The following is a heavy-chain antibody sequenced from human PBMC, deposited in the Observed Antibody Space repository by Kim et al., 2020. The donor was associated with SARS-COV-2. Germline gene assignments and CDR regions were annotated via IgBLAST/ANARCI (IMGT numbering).Heavy chain of an antibody. V-gene: IGHV4-61*02. J-gene: IGHJ5*02. CDR3: ARDTADSSSWIAWFDP. Sequence: SETLSLTCTVSGGSISSGSYYWSWIRQPAGKGLEWIGRIYTSGSTNYNPSLKSRVTISVDTSKNQFSLKLSSVTAADTAVYYCARDTADSSSWIAWFDPWGQGTLVTVSS. CDR2: IYTSGST. CDR1: GGSISSGSYY. D-gene: IGHD6-13*01.